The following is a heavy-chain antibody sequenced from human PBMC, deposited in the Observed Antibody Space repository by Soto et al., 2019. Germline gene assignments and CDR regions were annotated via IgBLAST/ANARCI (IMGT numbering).Heavy chain of an antibody. CDR2: IDPSDSYT. Sequence: PGESLKISCKGSGYSFTSYWSSWVRQMPGKGLEWMGRIDPSDSYTNYSPSFQGHVTISADKSISTAYLQWSSLKASDTAMYYCVRLPIVVVPAAIEEAFDIWGQGTMVT. V-gene: IGHV5-10-1*01. CDR1: GYSFTSYW. D-gene: IGHD2-2*01. J-gene: IGHJ3*02. CDR3: VRLPIVVVPAAIEEAFDI.